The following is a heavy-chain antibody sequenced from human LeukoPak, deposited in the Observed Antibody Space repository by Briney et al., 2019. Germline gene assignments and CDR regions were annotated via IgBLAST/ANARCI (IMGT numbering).Heavy chain of an antibody. Sequence: GGSLRLSCAASRFTFNTYWMHWVCQAPGKGLVWVSRIDSDGYSTAYADSVKGRFTISRDNAKNTLYLQMNSLRAEDTAVYYCASEGTTGTTWGPDYWGQGTLVTVSS. CDR2: IDSDGYST. D-gene: IGHD1-1*01. CDR3: ASEGTTGTTWGPDY. CDR1: RFTFNTYW. J-gene: IGHJ4*02. V-gene: IGHV3-74*01.